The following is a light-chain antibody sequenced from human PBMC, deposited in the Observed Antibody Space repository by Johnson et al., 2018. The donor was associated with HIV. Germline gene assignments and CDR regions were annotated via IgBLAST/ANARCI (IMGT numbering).Light chain of an antibody. CDR3: GTWDNSLGVFYV. J-gene: IGLJ1*01. V-gene: IGLV1-51*02. CDR1: SSNIGNNY. Sequence: QSVLTQPPSVSAAPGQKVTISCSGSSSNIGNNYVSWYQQFSGTAPKLLIYENNKRPSGFPDRFSGSKYGTSATRRITRLQPGDEADYYCGTWDNSLGVFYVFGTGTKVTVL. CDR2: ENN.